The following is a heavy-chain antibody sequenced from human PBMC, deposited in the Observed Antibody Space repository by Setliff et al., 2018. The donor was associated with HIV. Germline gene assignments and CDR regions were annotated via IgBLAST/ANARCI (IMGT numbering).Heavy chain of an antibody. CDR1: GGSIKSSSDY. D-gene: IGHD3-22*01. CDR3: ARHSGLGGYYSPFDY. V-gene: IGHV4-39*01. J-gene: IGHJ4*02. CDR2: IYYSGST. Sequence: PSETLSLTYTVSGGSIKSSSDYWGWIRQPPGKGLEWIGTIYYSGSTYYNPSLKSRVTISVDTSKNQFSLKLSSVTAADTTVYYCARHSGLGGYYSPFDYWGPGTLVTVS.